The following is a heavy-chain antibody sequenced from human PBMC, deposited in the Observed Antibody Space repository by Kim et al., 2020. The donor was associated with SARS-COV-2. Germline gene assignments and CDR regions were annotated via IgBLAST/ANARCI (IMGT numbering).Heavy chain of an antibody. J-gene: IGHJ3*02. V-gene: IGHV4-34*01. Sequence: PSLRGRVTISVDTSKNQFSLNMRSMSAADTAMYYCAKVSGDSTGGGAFDIWGQGMMVTVSS. CDR3: AKVSGDSTGGGAFDI. D-gene: IGHD3-16*01.